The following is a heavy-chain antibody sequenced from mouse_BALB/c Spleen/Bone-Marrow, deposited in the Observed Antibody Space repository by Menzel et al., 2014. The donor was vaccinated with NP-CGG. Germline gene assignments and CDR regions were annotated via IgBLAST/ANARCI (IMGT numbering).Heavy chain of an antibody. D-gene: IGHD2-4*01. J-gene: IGHJ4*01. Sequence: LVKTRASVKISCKASGYSFTGYYMHWVKQSHGKSLEWIGYTSCYNGATRYNQKFKGKATFTVDTSSSTAHMQFNSLTSEDSAVYFCARGGTMISTDAMDYWGQGTSVTVSS. CDR3: ARGGTMISTDAMDY. CDR1: GYSFTGYY. V-gene: IGHV1S34*01. CDR2: TSCYNGAT.